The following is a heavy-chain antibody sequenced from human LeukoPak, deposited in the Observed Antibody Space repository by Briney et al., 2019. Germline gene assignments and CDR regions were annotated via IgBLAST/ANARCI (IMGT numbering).Heavy chain of an antibody. J-gene: IGHJ6*03. D-gene: IGHD2-2*01. CDR2: MNPNSGNT. CDR3: ARGRDIVVVPAAGADYYYYYMDV. V-gene: IGHV1-8*03. CDR1: GYTFTSYD. Sequence: ASVKVSCKASGYTFTSYDINWVRQATGQGLEWMGWMNPNSGNTGYAQKFQGRVTITTDESTSTAYMELSSLRSEDTAVYYCARGRDIVVVPAAGADYYYYYMDVWGKGTTVTVSS.